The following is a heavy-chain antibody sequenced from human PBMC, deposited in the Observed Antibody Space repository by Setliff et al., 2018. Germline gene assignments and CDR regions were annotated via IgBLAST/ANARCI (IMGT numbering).Heavy chain of an antibody. CDR3: ARGPVMIVATGYFDY. V-gene: IGHV4-61*02. J-gene: IGHJ4*02. Sequence: LSLTCTVSGGSISSGSYYWSWIRQPAGKGLEWIGRIYTSGSTNYNPSLKSRVTISVDTSKNQFSLKLSSVTAADTAVYYCARGPVMIVATGYFDYWGQGTLVTVSA. CDR2: IYTSGST. D-gene: IGHD3-22*01. CDR1: GGSISSGSYY.